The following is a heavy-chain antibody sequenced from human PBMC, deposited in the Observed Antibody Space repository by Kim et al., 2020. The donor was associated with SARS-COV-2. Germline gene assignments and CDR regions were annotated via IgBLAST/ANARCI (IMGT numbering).Heavy chain of an antibody. CDR1: GFTFSSYW. CDR3: ARRITIAGVPIRRYFDL. V-gene: IGHV3-7*01. Sequence: GGSLRLSCAASGFTFSSYWMSWVRQAPGKGLEWVANIKRDGSEQYYVDSVRGRFTISRDNAKNSLYLQMNSLRAEDTAVYYCARRITIAGVPIRRYFDLWGRGTLLTVSS. CDR2: IKRDGSEQ. J-gene: IGHJ2*01. D-gene: IGHD3-3*01.